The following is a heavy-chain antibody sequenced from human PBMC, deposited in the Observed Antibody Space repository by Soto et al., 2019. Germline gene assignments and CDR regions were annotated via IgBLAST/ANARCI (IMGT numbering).Heavy chain of an antibody. V-gene: IGHV3-33*01. Sequence: QVQLVESGGGVVQPGRSLRLSCAASGFTFSSYGMQWVRQAPGKGLEWVAVIWYDGSNKYYADSVKGRFTISRDNSKNTLYLQMNSLRAEDTAVYYCARAAKDHSSGWDYWGQGTLVTVSS. CDR3: ARAAKDHSSGWDY. D-gene: IGHD6-19*01. CDR2: IWYDGSNK. J-gene: IGHJ4*02. CDR1: GFTFSSYG.